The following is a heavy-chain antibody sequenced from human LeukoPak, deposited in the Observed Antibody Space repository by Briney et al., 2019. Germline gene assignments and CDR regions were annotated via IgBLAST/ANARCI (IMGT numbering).Heavy chain of an antibody. CDR2: IYYSGST. D-gene: IGHD1-26*01. CDR3: ARGGTVRNGMDV. V-gene: IGHV4-59*01. Sequence: SETLSLTCTVSGGSISSYYWSWIRQPPGKGLEWIGDIYYSGSTNYTPSLKSRVTISVDTSRNQFSLKPSSVTAADTAVYYCARGGTVRNGMDVWGQGTTVTVSS. CDR1: GGSISSYY. J-gene: IGHJ6*02.